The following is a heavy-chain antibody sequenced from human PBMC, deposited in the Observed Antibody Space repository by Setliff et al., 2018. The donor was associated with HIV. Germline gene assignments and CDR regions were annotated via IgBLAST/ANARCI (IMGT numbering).Heavy chain of an antibody. CDR2: ISSGSRTI. D-gene: IGHD1-26*01. Sequence: GGSLRLSCAASGFPFTSFSINWVRQAPGKGLEWVSYISSGSRTIYYADSVKGRFTISRDNAKNSLFLQMSRLRVEDTARYYCARDPEPTGFSGSFGYWGQGTLVTVSS. CDR1: GFPFTSFS. J-gene: IGHJ4*02. V-gene: IGHV3-48*01. CDR3: ARDPEPTGFSGSFGY.